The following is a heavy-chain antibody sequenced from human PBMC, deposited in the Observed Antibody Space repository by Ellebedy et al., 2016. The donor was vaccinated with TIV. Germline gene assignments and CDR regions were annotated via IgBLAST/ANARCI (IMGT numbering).Heavy chain of an antibody. Sequence: PSETLSLTCNVSGGSISSYFWNWIRQPPGKGLEWIGSIYYSGSTNYNPSLKSRVTTSIDTSKNQISLKLRSVTAADTAVYYCAREDYDILTGTTMGFDYWGQGTLVTVSS. V-gene: IGHV4-59*12. J-gene: IGHJ4*02. CDR3: AREDYDILTGTTMGFDY. D-gene: IGHD3-9*01. CDR2: IYYSGST. CDR1: GGSISSYF.